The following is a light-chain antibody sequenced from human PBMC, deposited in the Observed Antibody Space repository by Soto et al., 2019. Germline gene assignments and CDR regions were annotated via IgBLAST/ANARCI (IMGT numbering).Light chain of an antibody. V-gene: IGKV3-20*01. Sequence: EIVLTQSPGTLSLSPGERATLSCRASQSVSINYLAWYQQKPGQAPRLLIYGASSRATGIPDRFSGSGSGTDFTLTISSLQPDDFATYYCQQYNSYPYTFGQGTRLEI. J-gene: IGKJ5*01. CDR2: GAS. CDR1: QSVSINY. CDR3: QQYNSYPYT.